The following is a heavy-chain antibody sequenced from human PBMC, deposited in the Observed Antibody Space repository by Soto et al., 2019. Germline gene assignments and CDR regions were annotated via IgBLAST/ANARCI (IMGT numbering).Heavy chain of an antibody. V-gene: IGHV1-18*01. CDR2: INGFNGNT. Sequence: ASVKVSCKASGYTFNFYGITWVRQAPGQGLEWMGWINGFNGNTNYAADLQGRVTMTTDTSTSTAYMELRGLRSDDTAVYYCARIGVSSGHESPDFDSWGQGTLVTVP. CDR1: GYTFNFYG. D-gene: IGHD3-16*01. CDR3: ARIGVSSGHESPDFDS. J-gene: IGHJ4*02.